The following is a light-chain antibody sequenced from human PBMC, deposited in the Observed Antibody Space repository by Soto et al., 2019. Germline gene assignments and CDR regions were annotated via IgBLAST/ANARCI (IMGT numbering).Light chain of an antibody. J-gene: IGLJ2*01. CDR2: SSN. CDR3: AAWDDSLNGVV. Sequence: QSVLTQPPSASGTPGQRVTISCSGSSTNIGSHTVNWYQQVPGTAPKLLIYSSNLRPSGVPDRFSGSKSCTSASLAISGLQSEDEAGYYCAAWDDSLNGVVFGGGTKLTVL. V-gene: IGLV1-44*01. CDR1: STNIGSHT.